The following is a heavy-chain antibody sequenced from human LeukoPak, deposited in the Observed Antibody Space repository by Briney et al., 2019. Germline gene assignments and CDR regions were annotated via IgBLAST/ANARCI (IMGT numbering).Heavy chain of an antibody. Sequence: SETLSLTCTVSGGSISSYYWSWIRQPPGKGLEWIAYIYYSGSTNYNPSLKSRVTISVDTSKNQFSLKLSSVTAADTAVYYCASSDIVVVPAASTRAHYFDYWGQGTLVTVSS. CDR3: ASSDIVVVPAASTRAHYFDY. CDR2: IYYSGST. D-gene: IGHD2-2*01. V-gene: IGHV4-59*12. J-gene: IGHJ4*02. CDR1: GGSISSYY.